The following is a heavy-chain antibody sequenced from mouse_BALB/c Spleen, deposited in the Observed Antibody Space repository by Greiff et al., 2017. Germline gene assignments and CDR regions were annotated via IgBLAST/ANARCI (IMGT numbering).Heavy chain of an antibody. D-gene: IGHD1-1*01. V-gene: IGHV5-6-4*01. CDR1: GFTFSSYT. Sequence: EVQGLESGGGLVKPGGSLKLSCAASGFTFSSYTMSWVRQTPEKRLEWVATISSGGSYTYYPDSVKGRFTISRDNAKNTLYLQMSSLKSEDTAMDYCTRDDYGSSSFAYWGQGTLVTVSA. CDR2: ISSGGSYT. J-gene: IGHJ3*01. CDR3: TRDDYGSSSFAY.